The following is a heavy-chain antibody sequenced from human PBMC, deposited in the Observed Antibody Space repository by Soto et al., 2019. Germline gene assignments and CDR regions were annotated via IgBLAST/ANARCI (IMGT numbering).Heavy chain of an antibody. CDR2: NFHNGKT. V-gene: IGHV4-4*02. Sequence: SATLSLTCGVSGAAINSPNWWSWVRPSPGKGLEWIGENFHNGKTNYRPSLKSRVSISVDKSKNQFSLRLRSVTAADTAVYYCARRPGGTYSYYCDYWGQGTLVTVSS. J-gene: IGHJ4*02. CDR1: GAAINSPNW. D-gene: IGHD2-15*01. CDR3: ARRPGGTYSYYCDY.